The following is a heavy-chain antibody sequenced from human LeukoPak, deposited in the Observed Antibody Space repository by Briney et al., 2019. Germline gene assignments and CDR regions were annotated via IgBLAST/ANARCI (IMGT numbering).Heavy chain of an antibody. CDR3: ARGGGDS. CDR1: GFTFSSYA. J-gene: IGHJ4*02. D-gene: IGHD3-10*01. Sequence: QAGGSLRLSCAASGFTFSSYAMSWVRQAPGKGLEWVAMMTQDGGGKYYVDSVKGRFTISGDNAKNSLYLQMNSLRAEDTAVYYCARGGGDSWGQGTLVTVSS. CDR2: MTQDGGGK. V-gene: IGHV3-7*01.